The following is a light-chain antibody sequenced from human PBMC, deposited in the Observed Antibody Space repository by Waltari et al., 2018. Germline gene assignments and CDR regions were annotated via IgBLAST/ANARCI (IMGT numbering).Light chain of an antibody. J-gene: IGLJ2*01. CDR2: EVT. V-gene: IGLV2-23*02. CDR1: SSDVGSYNL. Sequence: QSALTQPASVSGSPGQSIAISCTGTSSDVGSYNLVSWYQQHPGKAPKLIIYEVTKRPSGVSDRFSGSKSGNTASLTISGLQAEDEADYYCCSYAGTTTVVVFGGGTKLTVL. CDR3: CSYAGTTTVVV.